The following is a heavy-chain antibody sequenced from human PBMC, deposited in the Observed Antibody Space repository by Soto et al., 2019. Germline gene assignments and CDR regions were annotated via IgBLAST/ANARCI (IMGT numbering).Heavy chain of an antibody. CDR3: GRDGGYYGIDS. J-gene: IGHJ4*02. Sequence: GGSLRLSCAASGFTFSTYDMHWVRQVTGKGLEWVSVIGTAGDTYYPDSVRGRFTISRDNAKSSLYLQMNSLRAGDTAVYYCGRDGGYYGIDSWGQGTLVTVSS. D-gene: IGHD2-21*02. CDR1: GFTFSTYD. CDR2: IGTAGDT. V-gene: IGHV3-13*01.